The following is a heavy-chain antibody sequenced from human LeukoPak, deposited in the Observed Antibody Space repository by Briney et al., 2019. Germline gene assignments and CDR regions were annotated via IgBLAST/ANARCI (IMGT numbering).Heavy chain of an antibody. Sequence: GGSLRLSCAASGFTFSSYSMNWVRQAPGKGLEWVSSISSSSSYIYYADSVKGRFTISRDNAKNSLYLQMNSLRAEDTAVYYCARLRGYSYGYWFDPWGQGTLVTVSS. CDR1: GFTFSSYS. J-gene: IGHJ5*02. CDR3: ARLRGYSYGYWFDP. D-gene: IGHD5-18*01. CDR2: ISSSSSYI. V-gene: IGHV3-21*01.